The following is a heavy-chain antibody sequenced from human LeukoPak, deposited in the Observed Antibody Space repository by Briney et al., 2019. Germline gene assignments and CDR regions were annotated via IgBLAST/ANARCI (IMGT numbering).Heavy chain of an antibody. V-gene: IGHV4-39*01. CDR2: IFYSGGT. CDR1: GGSISSSSYY. CDR3: ARSTVTTWVGDFDY. J-gene: IGHJ4*02. D-gene: IGHD4-17*01. Sequence: PSETLSLTCTVSGGSISSSSYYWGWIRQPPGKGLEWIGSIFYSGGTYYNPSLQSRVTISVDTSKNQFSLKLSSVTAADTAVYYCARSTVTTWVGDFDYWGQGTLVTVSS.